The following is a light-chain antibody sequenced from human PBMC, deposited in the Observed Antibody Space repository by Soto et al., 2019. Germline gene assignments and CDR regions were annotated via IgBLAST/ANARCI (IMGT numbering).Light chain of an antibody. CDR2: DAS. CDR3: QQYTNPPRT. J-gene: IGKJ1*01. V-gene: IGKV1-33*01. CDR1: QDISNY. Sequence: DIQMTQSPSSLSASVGDRVTITCQASQDISNYLNWYQQKPGKAPKLLIYDASNLETGVPSRFSGSGSGTEFTLAISSLQLDDFSTYYCQQYTNPPRTSGQVTTADI.